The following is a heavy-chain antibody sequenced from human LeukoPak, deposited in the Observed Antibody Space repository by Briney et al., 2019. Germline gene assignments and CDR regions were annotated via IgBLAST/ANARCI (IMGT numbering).Heavy chain of an antibody. CDR2: IYYSGST. V-gene: IGHV4-59*11. Sequence: SETLSLTCTVSGGSISSHYWSWIRQPPGQGLEWNGYIYYSGSTNYNPSLKSRVTMSVDTSKNQFSLKLSSVTAADTAVYYCARGRYCSADICSGGDAFDIWGQGTMVSVSS. D-gene: IGHD2-15*01. CDR1: GGSISSHY. J-gene: IGHJ3*02. CDR3: ARGRYCSADICSGGDAFDI.